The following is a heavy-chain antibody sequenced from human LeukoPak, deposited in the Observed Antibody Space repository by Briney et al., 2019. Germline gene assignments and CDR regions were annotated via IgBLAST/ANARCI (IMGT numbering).Heavy chain of an antibody. J-gene: IGHJ5*02. V-gene: IGHV3-23*01. Sequence: GGSLRLSCAASGFTFSNYAMTWVRQAPGKGLEWVSGISDSGGSTYYADSVKGRFTISRDNSKNTLYLQLNSLRAEDTAVYFCASGGLYPYNRFVPWGQGTLVTVSS. CDR1: GFTFSNYA. CDR2: ISDSGGST. CDR3: ASGGLYPYNRFVP. D-gene: IGHD2/OR15-2a*01.